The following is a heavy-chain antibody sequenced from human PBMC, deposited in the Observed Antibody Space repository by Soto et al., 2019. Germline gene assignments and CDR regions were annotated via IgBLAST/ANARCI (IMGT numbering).Heavy chain of an antibody. CDR2: ISGSGGST. Sequence: GGFLRLSCAASGFNFRSHAMSWVRQAPGKGLEWVSAISGSGGSTYYADSVKGRFTISRDNSKNTLYLQMNSLRAEDTALYYCAKEIIQGGYSYGQFDYWGQGTLVTVSS. D-gene: IGHD5-18*01. CDR3: AKEIIQGGYSYGQFDY. J-gene: IGHJ4*02. V-gene: IGHV3-23*01. CDR1: GFNFRSHA.